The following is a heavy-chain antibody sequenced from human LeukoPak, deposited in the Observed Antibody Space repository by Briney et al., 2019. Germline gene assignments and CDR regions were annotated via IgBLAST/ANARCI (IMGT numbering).Heavy chain of an antibody. CDR3: APPSYSSSSLHY. J-gene: IGHJ4*02. D-gene: IGHD6-6*01. CDR2: INHSGST. CDR1: GGSFSGYY. Sequence: SETLSLTCAGYGGSFSGYYGSWIRQPPGKGLEWLGEINHSGSTNYNPSLKSRVTISVRTSTHQFSLKLSSVTAADTAVYYCAPPSYSSSSLHYWGQGTLVTVSS. V-gene: IGHV4-34*01.